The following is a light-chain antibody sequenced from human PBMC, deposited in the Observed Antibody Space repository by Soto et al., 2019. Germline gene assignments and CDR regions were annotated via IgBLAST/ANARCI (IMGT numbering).Light chain of an antibody. J-gene: IGLJ2*01. CDR1: SSDVGGYNY. CDR2: AVS. V-gene: IGLV2-8*01. Sequence: QSVLTQPPSASGSPGQSVTISCTGTSSDVGGYNYVSWYQQHPGKAPKLMLYAVSERPSGVPDRFSGSKSGNTASLTVSGLQVEDEADYYCSSYAGSNKKVFGGGTKLTVL. CDR3: SSYAGSNKKV.